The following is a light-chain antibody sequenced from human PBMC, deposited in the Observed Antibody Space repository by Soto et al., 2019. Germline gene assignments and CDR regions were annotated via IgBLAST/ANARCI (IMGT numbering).Light chain of an antibody. Sequence: EVVMTQSPASLSVSPGERATLSCRASQSVSSNLAWYQQKPGQAPRLLIYGASTRATGIPARFSGSGSGTEFTLTISSLQSEDFAVYHCQQYNNWPGPFGHGSNVAIK. CDR3: QQYNNWPGP. J-gene: IGKJ3*01. CDR1: QSVSSN. V-gene: IGKV3-15*01. CDR2: GAS.